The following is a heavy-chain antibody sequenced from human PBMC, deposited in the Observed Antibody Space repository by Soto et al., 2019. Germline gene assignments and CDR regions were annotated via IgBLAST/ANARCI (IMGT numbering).Heavy chain of an antibody. CDR1: GFTFSNYW. D-gene: IGHD2-15*01. V-gene: IGHV3-74*01. CDR2: INSDGSVS. J-gene: IGHJ6*03. Sequence: EVQLVESGGGLVQPGGSLRLSCVGSGFTFSNYWMYWVRQAPGEGLVWVSGINSDGSVSSYADSVKGRLNISRDNVKNTLYLQMDSLRAEDTAVYYCARGDCVGGTCYSLAGAFYYYMDVWGKGTTVTVFS. CDR3: ARGDCVGGTCYSLAGAFYYYMDV.